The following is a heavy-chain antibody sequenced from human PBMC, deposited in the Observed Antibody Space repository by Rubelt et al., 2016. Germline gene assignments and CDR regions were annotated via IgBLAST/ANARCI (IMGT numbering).Heavy chain of an antibody. J-gene: IGHJ5*02. CDR1: GYTFTSYY. CDR2: INPSGGST. V-gene: IGHV1-46*01. D-gene: IGHD3-3*01. Sequence: QVQLVQSGAEVKKPGASVKVSCKASGYTFTSYYMHWVRQAHGQGLEWMGIINPSGGSTSYGQKCRGRVTMARGTSTSTGYMGLSSRRSEDTAGYDGARSPRYDVEDNWFDPWGQGTLVTVSS. CDR3: ARSPRYDVEDNWFDP.